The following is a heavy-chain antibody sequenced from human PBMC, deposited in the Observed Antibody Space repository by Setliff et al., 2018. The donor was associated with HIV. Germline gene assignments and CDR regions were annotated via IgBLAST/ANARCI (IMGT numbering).Heavy chain of an antibody. CDR1: GFTFSNYV. D-gene: IGHD3-9*01. J-gene: IGHJ4*02. CDR2: ISGSGVNS. V-gene: IGHV3-23*01. CDR3: AKTSNTSYLFCSDY. Sequence: PGGSLRLSCAASGFTFSNYVINWVRQAPGKGLEWISGISGSGVNSYYADSVKGRFTISRDNSKNTVYLQMNSLRAEDTAVYYCAKTSNTSYLFCSDYWGQGTLVTVSS.